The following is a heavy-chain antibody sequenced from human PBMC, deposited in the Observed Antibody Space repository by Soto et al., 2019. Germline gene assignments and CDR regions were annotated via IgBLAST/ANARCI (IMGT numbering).Heavy chain of an antibody. CDR2: ISAYNGNT. J-gene: IGHJ4*02. CDR3: ARDRGTFSIWFGNYYFDY. CDR1: GYTFTSYG. V-gene: IGHV1-18*01. Sequence: ASVKVSCKASGYTFTSYGISWVRQAPGQGLEWMGWISAYNGNTNYAQKLQGRVTMTTDTSTSTAYMELRSLRSDDTAVYYCARDRGTFSIWFGNYYFDYWGQGTLVTVSS. D-gene: IGHD3-10*01.